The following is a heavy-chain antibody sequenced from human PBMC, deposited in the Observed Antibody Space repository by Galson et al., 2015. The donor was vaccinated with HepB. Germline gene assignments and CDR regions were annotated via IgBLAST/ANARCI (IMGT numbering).Heavy chain of an antibody. Sequence: SETLSLTCAVYGGSFSGYYWSWIRQPPGKGLEWIGEINHSGSTNYNPSLKSRVTISVDTSKNQFSLKLSSVTAADTAVYYCARGRLRSGQKRTYFDYWGQGTLVTVSS. CDR1: GGSFSGYY. CDR2: INHSGST. J-gene: IGHJ4*02. CDR3: ARGRLRSGQKRTYFDY. V-gene: IGHV4-34*01. D-gene: IGHD6-19*01.